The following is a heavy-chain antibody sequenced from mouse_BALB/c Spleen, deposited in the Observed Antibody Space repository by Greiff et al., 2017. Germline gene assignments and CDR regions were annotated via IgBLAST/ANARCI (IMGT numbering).Heavy chain of an antibody. Sequence: QVQLQQPGAELVRPGASVKLSCKASGYTFTSYWINWVKQRPGQGLEWIGNIYPSDSYTNYNQKFKDKATLTVDKSSSTAYMQLSSPTSEDSAVYYCTRGYDRSFSPWYFDVWGAGTTVTVSS. V-gene: IGHV1-69*02. CDR2: IYPSDSYT. J-gene: IGHJ1*01. CDR3: TRGYDRSFSPWYFDV. CDR1: GYTFTSYW. D-gene: IGHD2-2*01.